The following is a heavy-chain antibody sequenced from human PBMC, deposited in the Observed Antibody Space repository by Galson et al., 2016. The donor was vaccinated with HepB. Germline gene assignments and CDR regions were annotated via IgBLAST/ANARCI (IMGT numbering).Heavy chain of an antibody. J-gene: IGHJ6*02. CDR1: GFTFSSYK. D-gene: IGHD4-17*01. V-gene: IGHV3-30*04. Sequence: SLRLSCAASGFTFSSYKMHWVRQAPGKGLDWVAVILYDGSDKYHADSVKGRFTISRDNSKNTLYLQMNSLRAEDTAVYYCARAGRDGEYYYYGMDVWGQGTTVTVSS. CDR3: ARAGRDGEYYYYGMDV. CDR2: ILYDGSDK.